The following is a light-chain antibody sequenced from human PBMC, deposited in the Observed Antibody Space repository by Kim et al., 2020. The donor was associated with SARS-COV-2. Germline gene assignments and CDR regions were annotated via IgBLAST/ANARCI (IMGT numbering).Light chain of an antibody. CDR1: SLRTYY. V-gene: IGLV3-19*01. CDR2: GRN. CDR3: QSRDSGGKVL. J-gene: IGLJ2*01. Sequence: SSELTQDPVVSVALGQTVRITCQGDSLRTYYATWYQQKPRQAPLLVIYGRNNRPSGIPDRFSGSASGNTASLTISGTQAEDEADFYCQSRDSGGKVLFGGGTKLTVL.